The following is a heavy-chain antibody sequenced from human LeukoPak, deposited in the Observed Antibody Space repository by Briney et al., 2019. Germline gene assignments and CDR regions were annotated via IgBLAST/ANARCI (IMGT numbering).Heavy chain of an antibody. Sequence: PSETLSLTCTVSGGSISSSNYYWGWIRQPPGKGLEWIGSISSGGDTYYNPSLKSRVIISVDTSKNQFSLKLSSVTAADTTVYYCASLRGVAAYWGQGTLVTVSS. CDR2: ISSGGDT. CDR3: ASLRGVAAY. J-gene: IGHJ4*02. CDR1: GGSISSSNYY. D-gene: IGHD6-19*01. V-gene: IGHV4-39*01.